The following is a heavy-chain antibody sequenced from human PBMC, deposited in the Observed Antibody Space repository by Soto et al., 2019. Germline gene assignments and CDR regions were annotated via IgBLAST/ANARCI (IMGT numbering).Heavy chain of an antibody. CDR3: ATDEYFGSEIDFYYYAMDV. V-gene: IGHV4-31*03. CDR1: GASISIGGYF. Sequence: PSETLSLTCTVSGASISIGGYFWSWIRQHPGKGLEWIGHIYYNGSTYYNPSLKSRLTISVDTSKNEFSLRLTSVTAADTAVYFCATDEYFGSEIDFYYYAMDVWGQGTTVT. D-gene: IGHD3-10*01. J-gene: IGHJ6*02. CDR2: IYYNGST.